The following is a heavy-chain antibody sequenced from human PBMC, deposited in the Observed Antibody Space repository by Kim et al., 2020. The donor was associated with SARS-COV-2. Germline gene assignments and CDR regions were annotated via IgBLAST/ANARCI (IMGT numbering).Heavy chain of an antibody. CDR1: GFTFSNHA. D-gene: IGHD2-8*01. Sequence: LSLTCAASGFTFSNHAMHWVRQAPGKGLDWVAVMSYDGSNKYYADSVKGRFTISRDNSKNTLFLQMNSLRVEDTAVYWCARDLYAFGQNWFDPWGQG. CDR3: ARDLYAFGQNWFDP. J-gene: IGHJ5*02. V-gene: IGHV3-30*04. CDR2: MSYDGSNK.